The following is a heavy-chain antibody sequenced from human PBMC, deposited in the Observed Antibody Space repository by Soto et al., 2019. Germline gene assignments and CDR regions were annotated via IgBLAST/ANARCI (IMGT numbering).Heavy chain of an antibody. CDR3: ARCGITFGGVIVNYYYYYGMDV. V-gene: IGHV4-34*01. CDR1: GGSFRGYY. D-gene: IGHD3-16*02. J-gene: IGHJ6*02. CDR2: INHSGST. Sequence: KPSETLSLTCAVYGGSFRGYYWSWIRQPPGKGLEWIGEINHSGSTNYNPSLKSRVTISVDTSKNQFSLKLSSVTAADTAVYYCARCGITFGGVIVNYYYYYGMDVWGQGTTVTVSS.